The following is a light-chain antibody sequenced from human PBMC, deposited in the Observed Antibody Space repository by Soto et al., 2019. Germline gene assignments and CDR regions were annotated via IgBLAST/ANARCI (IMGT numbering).Light chain of an antibody. Sequence: QSALTQPASVSGSPGQSITISCTGTSSDVGRYDYVSWYQQLPGKAPQLVIFDVSRRPSGVYSRFSGSKSGNTASLTISRLQAEDEADYYCSSYTSTNTLVVFGGGTKVTVL. CDR1: SSDVGRYDY. V-gene: IGLV2-14*03. CDR3: SSYTSTNTLVV. J-gene: IGLJ3*02. CDR2: DVS.